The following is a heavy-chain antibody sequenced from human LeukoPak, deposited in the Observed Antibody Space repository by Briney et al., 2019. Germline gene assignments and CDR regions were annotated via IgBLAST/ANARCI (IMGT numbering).Heavy chain of an antibody. CDR3: ARRLTGGVTDFFDF. CDR1: GFTFSSHS. Sequence: GGSLRLSCAASGFTFSSHSMSWVRQPPGEGLEWVAAISPSGDSTTYRHSVKGQSTIPIDNSRNRLYLQMNTLTVEDTAIYYSARRLTGGVTDFFDFWGQGALVTVSS. J-gene: IGHJ4*02. CDR2: ISPSGDST. V-gene: IGHV3-23*01. D-gene: IGHD2-8*02.